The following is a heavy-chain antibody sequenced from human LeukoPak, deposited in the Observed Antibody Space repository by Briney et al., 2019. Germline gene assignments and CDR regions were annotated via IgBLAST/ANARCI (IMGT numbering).Heavy chain of an antibody. J-gene: IGHJ4*02. CDR2: INPNSGGT. D-gene: IGHD6-13*01. CDR3: ARAGDSSSWYFWFDY. Sequence: ASAKVSCKASGYTFTGYYMHWVRQAPGQGLEWMGWINPNSGGTNYAQKFQGRVTMTRDTSISTAYMELSRLRSDDTAVYYCARAGDSSSWYFWFDYWGQGTLVTVSS. CDR1: GYTFTGYY. V-gene: IGHV1-2*02.